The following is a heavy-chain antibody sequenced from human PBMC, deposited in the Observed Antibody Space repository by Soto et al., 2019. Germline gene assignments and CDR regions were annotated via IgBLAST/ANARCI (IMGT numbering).Heavy chain of an antibody. CDR3: ARDAGYCSGGSCRGFYYYGMDV. CDR2: IIPIIGII. J-gene: IGHJ6*02. Sequence: SVKVSCKASGGTFSTYTITWVRQAPGQGLEWMGRIIPIIGIINYAQKLQGRVTMTTDTSTSTAYMELRSLRSDDTAVYYCARDAGYCSGGSCRGFYYYGMDVWGQGTTVTVSS. V-gene: IGHV1-69*04. D-gene: IGHD2-15*01. CDR1: GGTFSTYT.